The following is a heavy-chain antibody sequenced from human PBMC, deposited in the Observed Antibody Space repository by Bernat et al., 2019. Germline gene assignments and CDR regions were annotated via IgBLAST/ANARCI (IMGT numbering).Heavy chain of an antibody. V-gene: IGHV3-53*02. CDR1: GFTVSSNY. Sequence: EVQLVETGGGLIQPGGSLRLSCAASGFTVSSNYMSWVRQAPGKGLEWVSVIYSGGSTYYADSVKGRFTISRDDSKNTLYLQMNSLRAEDTAVYYWATAGGQHPRGVYYYYYLDVWGIGTTVNVSS. D-gene: IGHD6-13*01. CDR3: ATAGGQHPRGVYYYYYLDV. CDR2: IYSGGST. J-gene: IGHJ6*03.